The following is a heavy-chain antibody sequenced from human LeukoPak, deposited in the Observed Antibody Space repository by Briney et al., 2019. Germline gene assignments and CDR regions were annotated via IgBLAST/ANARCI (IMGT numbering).Heavy chain of an antibody. CDR1: GYTFTSYG. D-gene: IGHD2-15*01. J-gene: IGHJ4*02. CDR3: ARDNCSGGSCGGTLIDY. V-gene: IGHV1-18*01. Sequence: ASVKVSCKASGYTFTSYGISWERQAPGQGLEWMGWISAYNGNTNYAQKLQGRVTMTTDTFTSTAYMELRSLRSDDTAVYYCARDNCSGGSCGGTLIDYWGQGTLVTVSS. CDR2: ISAYNGNT.